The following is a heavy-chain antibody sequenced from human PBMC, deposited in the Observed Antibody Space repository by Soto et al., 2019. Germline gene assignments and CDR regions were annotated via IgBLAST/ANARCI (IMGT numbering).Heavy chain of an antibody. V-gene: IGHV3-21*01. J-gene: IGHJ6*02. CDR3: ARVGSGSYLPAYYYYYGMDV. D-gene: IGHD1-26*01. CDR2: ISSSSSYI. Sequence: EVQLVESGGGLVKPGGSLRLSCAASGFTFSSYSMNWVRQAPGKGLEWVSSISSSSSYIYYADSLKGRFTISRDNAKNSLYLQMNSLRAEDTAVYYCARVGSGSYLPAYYYYYGMDVWGQGTTVTVSS. CDR1: GFTFSSYS.